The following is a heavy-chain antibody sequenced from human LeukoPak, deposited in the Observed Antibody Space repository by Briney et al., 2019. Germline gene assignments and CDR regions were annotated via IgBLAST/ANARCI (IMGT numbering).Heavy chain of an antibody. D-gene: IGHD6-13*01. CDR1: DGSFSGYY. V-gene: IGHV4-34*01. CDR3: ARAQSIAAAGTSDY. CDR2: INHSGST. Sequence: SETLSLTCAVYDGSFSGYYWSWIRQPPGKGLEWIGEINHSGSTNYNPSLKSRVTISVDTSKNQFSLKLSSVTAADTAVYYCARAQSIAAAGTSDYWGQGTLVTVSS. J-gene: IGHJ4*02.